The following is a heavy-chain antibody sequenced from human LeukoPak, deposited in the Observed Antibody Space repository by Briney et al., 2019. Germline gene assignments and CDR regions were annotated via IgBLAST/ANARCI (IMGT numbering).Heavy chain of an antibody. D-gene: IGHD3-16*02. Sequence: GASVKVSCEASGYTFTGYYMHWVRQAPGQGLEWMGWINPNSGGTNYAQKFQGRVTMTRDTSISTAYMELSRLRSDDTAVYYCARVLAPKSYYFDYWGQGTLVTVSS. CDR2: INPNSGGT. CDR3: ARVLAPKSYYFDY. J-gene: IGHJ4*02. V-gene: IGHV1-2*02. CDR1: GYTFTGYY.